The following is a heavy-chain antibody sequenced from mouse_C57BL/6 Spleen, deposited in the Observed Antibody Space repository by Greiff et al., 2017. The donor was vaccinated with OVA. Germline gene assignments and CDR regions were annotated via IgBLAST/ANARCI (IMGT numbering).Heavy chain of an antibody. CDR2: IYPRSGNT. Sequence: VQLVESGAELARPGASVKLSCKASGYTFTSYGISWVKQRTGQGLEWIGEIYPRSGNTYYNEKFKGKATLTADKSSSTAYMELRSLTSEDSAVYFCARLGNYEDYAMDYWGQGTSVTVSS. D-gene: IGHD2-1*01. V-gene: IGHV1-81*01. CDR3: ARLGNYEDYAMDY. J-gene: IGHJ4*01. CDR1: GYTFTSYG.